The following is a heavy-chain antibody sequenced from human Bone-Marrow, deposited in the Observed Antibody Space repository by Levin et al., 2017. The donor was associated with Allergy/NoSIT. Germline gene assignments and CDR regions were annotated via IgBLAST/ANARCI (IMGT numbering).Heavy chain of an antibody. CDR2: IYSGGST. V-gene: IGHV3-53*01. CDR3: AGGWFGELLSH. Sequence: GGSLRLSCAASGFTVSSNYMSWVRQAPGKGPEWVSVIYSGGSTYYADSVKGRFTISRDNSKNTLYLQMNSLRAEDTAVYYGAGGWFGELLSHWGQGTLVTVSS. CDR1: GFTVSSNY. J-gene: IGHJ4*02. D-gene: IGHD3-10*01.